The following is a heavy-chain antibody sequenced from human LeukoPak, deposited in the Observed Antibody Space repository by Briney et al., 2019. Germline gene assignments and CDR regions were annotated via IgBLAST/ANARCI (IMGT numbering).Heavy chain of an antibody. Sequence: GGSLRLSCAASGFTFSNFAMAWVRQVPEKGLEWVSFIRGGGAGAHYADSVRGRFTISRDNSKNTLYLEMNSLRADDTAVYYCAKASYSYGNDAFDIWGQGTKVTISS. CDR1: GFTFSNFA. CDR3: AKASYSYGNDAFDI. V-gene: IGHV3-23*01. CDR2: IRGGGAGA. J-gene: IGHJ3*02. D-gene: IGHD3-16*02.